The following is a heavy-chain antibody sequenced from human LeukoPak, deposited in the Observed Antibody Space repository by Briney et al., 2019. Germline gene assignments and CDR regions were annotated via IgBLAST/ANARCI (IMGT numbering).Heavy chain of an antibody. CDR1: GVSISSYY. D-gene: IGHD6-13*01. CDR3: ARPRGRIAAAGTNWFDP. CDR2: IYTSGST. Sequence: SETLSLTCTVSGVSISSYYWTWIRQSAGKGLEWVGRIYTSGSTYYNPSLKSRVTISVDTSKNQFSLKLSSVTAADTAVYYCARPRGRIAAAGTNWFDPWGQGTLVTVSS. V-gene: IGHV4-4*07. J-gene: IGHJ5*02.